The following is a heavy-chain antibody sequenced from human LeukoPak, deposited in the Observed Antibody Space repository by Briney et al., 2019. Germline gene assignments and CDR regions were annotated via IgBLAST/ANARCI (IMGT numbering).Heavy chain of an antibody. CDR3: ARRLHYYDSSGYYDAFDI. D-gene: IGHD3-22*01. Sequence: SETLSLTCTVSGGSISSYYWSWIRQPPGKGLEWIGYIYYSGSTNYNPSLKSRVTISVDTSKNQFSLKLSSVTAADTAVYYCARRLHYYDSSGYYDAFDIWGQGTMVTVSS. CDR2: IYYSGST. V-gene: IGHV4-59*08. J-gene: IGHJ3*02. CDR1: GGSISSYY.